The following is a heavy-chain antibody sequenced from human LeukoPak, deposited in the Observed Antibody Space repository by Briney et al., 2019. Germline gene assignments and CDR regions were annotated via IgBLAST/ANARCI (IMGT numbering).Heavy chain of an antibody. V-gene: IGHV4-59*01. Sequence: PSETLSLTCAVYGGSFSGYYWSWIRQPPGKGLEWIGYIYYSGSTNYNPSLKSRVTISVDTSKNQFSLKLSSVTAADTAVYYCVRGSGLAEDYWGQGTLVTVSS. CDR2: IYYSGST. CDR3: VRGSGLAEDY. D-gene: IGHD3-3*01. J-gene: IGHJ4*02. CDR1: GGSFSGYY.